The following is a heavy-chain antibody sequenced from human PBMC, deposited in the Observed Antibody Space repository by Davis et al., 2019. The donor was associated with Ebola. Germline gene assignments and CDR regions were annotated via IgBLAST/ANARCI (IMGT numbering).Heavy chain of an antibody. J-gene: IGHJ4*02. D-gene: IGHD4-23*01. CDR3: ASLTVVTSIDY. CDR2: IYYSGST. CDR1: GGSISSGSYY. V-gene: IGHV4-61*01. Sequence: MPSETLSLTCTVSGGSISSGSYYWNWIRQPPGKGLEWIGYIYYSGSTNYNPSLKSRVTISVDTSKNQFSLKLSSVTAADTAVYYCASLTVVTSIDYWGQGTLVTVSS.